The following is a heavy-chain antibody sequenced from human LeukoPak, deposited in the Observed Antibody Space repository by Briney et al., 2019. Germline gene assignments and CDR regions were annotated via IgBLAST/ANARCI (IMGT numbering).Heavy chain of an antibody. CDR2: INPNSGGT. D-gene: IGHD6-13*01. CDR1: GYTFTGYY. J-gene: IGHJ4*02. V-gene: IGHV1-2*06. CDR3: ARVNNRYSSSRCDY. Sequence: ASVKVSCKASGYTFTGYYMHWVRQASGQGLEWMGRINPNSGGTNYAQKFQGRVTMTRDTSISTAYMELSRLRSDDTAVYYCARVNNRYSSSRCDYWGQGTLVTVSS.